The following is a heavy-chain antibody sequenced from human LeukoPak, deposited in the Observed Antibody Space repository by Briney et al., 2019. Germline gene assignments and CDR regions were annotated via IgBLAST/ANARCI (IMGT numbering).Heavy chain of an antibody. J-gene: IGHJ4*02. D-gene: IGHD2-15*01. CDR1: GFTFSSYA. V-gene: IGHV3-30-3*01. CDR3: AGFPIVVVVAATQDY. CDR2: ISYDGSNK. Sequence: GGSLRLSCAASGFTFSSYAMHWVRQAPGKGLEWVAVISYDGSNKYYADSVKGRFTISRDNSKNTLYLQMNSLRAEDTAAYYCAGFPIVVVVAATQDYWGQGTLVTVSS.